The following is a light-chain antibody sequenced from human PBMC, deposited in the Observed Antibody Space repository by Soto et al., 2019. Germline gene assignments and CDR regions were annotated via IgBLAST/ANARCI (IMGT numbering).Light chain of an antibody. Sequence: EIVMTQSPSTLSVSPGERATLSCRASQSVSSNLAWYQQKPGQAPRLLISGASTRATGIPARFSGSGYGTAFPHTHGTLQSEAFAVYCCQQYNNWSPYPFGQGNQLPIK. CDR3: QQYNNWSPYP. CDR1: QSVSSN. J-gene: IGKJ2*01. CDR2: GAS. V-gene: IGKV3-15*01.